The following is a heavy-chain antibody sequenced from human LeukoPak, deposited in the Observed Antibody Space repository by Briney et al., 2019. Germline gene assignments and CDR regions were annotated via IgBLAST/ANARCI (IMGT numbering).Heavy chain of an antibody. D-gene: IGHD1-26*01. Sequence: GGSLRLSCAASGFTFTSHGMHWVRQAPGKGLEWVADTSYDGSKKDYADSVKGRFTTSRDDSENTVYLQMNSLRTEDTAVYYCARDRSGTYSVDYWGLGTLVTISS. J-gene: IGHJ4*02. CDR3: ARDRSGTYSVDY. CDR2: TSYDGSKK. V-gene: IGHV3-30*04. CDR1: GFTFTSHG.